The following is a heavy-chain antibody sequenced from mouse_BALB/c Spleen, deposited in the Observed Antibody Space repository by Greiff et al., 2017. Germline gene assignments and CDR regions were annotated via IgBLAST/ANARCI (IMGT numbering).Heavy chain of an antibody. CDR2: IRSKSKNYAT. J-gene: IGHJ3*01. Sequence: EVKLVESGGGLVQPKGSLKLSCAASGFTFNTYAMNWVRPAPGKGLEWVARIRSKSKNYATYYAGSVKDRFTISRDDSQSMLYLQMNNLKTEDTAMYYSVRQGGPDDYDDGAWFAYWGQGTLVTVSA. V-gene: IGHV10-1*02. CDR3: VRQGGPDDYDDGAWFAY. CDR1: GFTFNTYA. D-gene: IGHD2-4*01.